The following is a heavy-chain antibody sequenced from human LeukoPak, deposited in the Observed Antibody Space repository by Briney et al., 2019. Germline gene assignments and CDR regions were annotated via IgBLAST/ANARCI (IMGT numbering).Heavy chain of an antibody. J-gene: IGHJ5*02. V-gene: IGHV1-69*13. CDR1: GYTFTGYY. Sequence: SVKVSCKASGYTFTGYYMHWVRQAPGQGLEWMGGIIPIFGTANYAQKFQGRVTITADESTSTAYMELSSLRSEDTAVYYCARDSPPYYYDSSGVRWFDPWGQGTLVTVSS. CDR2: IIPIFGTA. CDR3: ARDSPPYYYDSSGVRWFDP. D-gene: IGHD3-22*01.